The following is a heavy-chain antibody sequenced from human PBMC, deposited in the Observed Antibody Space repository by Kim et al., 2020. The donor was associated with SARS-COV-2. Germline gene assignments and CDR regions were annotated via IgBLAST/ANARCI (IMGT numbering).Heavy chain of an antibody. CDR2: IYPGDSDT. D-gene: IGHD6-19*01. V-gene: IGHV5-51*01. Sequence: GESLKISCKGSGYSFTSYWIGWVRQMPGKGLEWMGIIYPGDSDTRYSPSFQGQVTISADKSISTAYLQWSSLKASDTAMYYCARLSLGQWLVNAFDIWGQGTMVTVSS. CDR3: ARLSLGQWLVNAFDI. J-gene: IGHJ3*02. CDR1: GYSFTSYW.